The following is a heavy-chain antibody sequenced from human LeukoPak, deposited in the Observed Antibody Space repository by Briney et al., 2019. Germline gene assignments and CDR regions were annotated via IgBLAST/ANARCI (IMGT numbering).Heavy chain of an antibody. CDR1: GGSISAYY. J-gene: IGHJ5*02. D-gene: IGHD3-10*01. V-gene: IGHV4-59*08. CDR2: INYSGNT. CDR3: ASFSWGSGSYNQEAIWSWFDP. Sequence: SETLSLTCTVSGGSISAYYWSWIRQPPGKGLGWIGYINYSGNTNYNPSLKSRVTISVDTSKNQFSLKLSSVTAADTAVYYCASFSWGSGSYNQEAIWSWFDPWGQGTLVIVSS.